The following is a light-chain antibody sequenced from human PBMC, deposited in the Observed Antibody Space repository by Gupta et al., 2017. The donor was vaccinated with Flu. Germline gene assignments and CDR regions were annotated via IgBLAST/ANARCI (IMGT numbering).Light chain of an antibody. Sequence: PSTLSASVGDRVTITCRASQSISNKLAWYQHKPGKAPKLLIYKASTLDTGVPSRFSGSGSGTEFTLTISGLQPDDFTAYYCQQYNSYSYTFGQGTKMEIK. V-gene: IGKV1-5*03. CDR3: QQYNSYSYT. CDR1: QSISNK. CDR2: KAS. J-gene: IGKJ2*01.